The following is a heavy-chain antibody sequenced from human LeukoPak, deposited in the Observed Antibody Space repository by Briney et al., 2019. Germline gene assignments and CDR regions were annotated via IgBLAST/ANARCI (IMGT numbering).Heavy chain of an antibody. V-gene: IGHV5-51*01. J-gene: IGHJ5*02. CDR1: GYSFTSYW. Sequence: GESLKISCKGSGYSFTSYWIGWVRQMPGKGLEWMGIIYPGDSDTRYSPSFQGQVTISADKSISTAYLQWSSLKASDTAMYYCATLGGYSYGYGHPNWFDPWGQGTLVTVSS. CDR2: IYPGDSDT. CDR3: ATLGGYSYGYGHPNWFDP. D-gene: IGHD5-18*01.